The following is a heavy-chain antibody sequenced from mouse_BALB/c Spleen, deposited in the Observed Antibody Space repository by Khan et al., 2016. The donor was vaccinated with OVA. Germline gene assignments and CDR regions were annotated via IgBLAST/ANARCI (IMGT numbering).Heavy chain of an antibody. J-gene: IGHJ4*01. CDR3: ARGGYNPAMDY. Sequence: QVQLQQSGAELMQPGASVTISCKATGYTFSMYWIEWVKQRPGHGLEWIGDILPGSGSTNNNEKFKGKATFTAETSSNTAYMQLSSLTSEDSAVYYCARGGYNPAMDYWGQGTSVTVSS. CDR1: GYTFSMYW. D-gene: IGHD1-3*01. V-gene: IGHV1-9*01. CDR2: ILPGSGST.